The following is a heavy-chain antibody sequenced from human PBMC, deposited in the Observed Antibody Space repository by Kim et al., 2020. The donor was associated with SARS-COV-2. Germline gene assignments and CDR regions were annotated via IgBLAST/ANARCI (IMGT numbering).Heavy chain of an antibody. V-gene: IGHV4-61*02. J-gene: IGHJ5*02. CDR2: IYTSGST. Sequence: SETLSLTCTVSGGSISSGSYYWSWIRHPAGKGLEWIGRIYTSGSTNYNPSLKSRVTISVDTSKNQFSLKLSSVTAADTAVYYCARGTADIVVVVAADWFDPWGQGTLVTVSS. CDR3: ARGTADIVVVVAADWFDP. D-gene: IGHD2-15*01. CDR1: GGSISSGSYY.